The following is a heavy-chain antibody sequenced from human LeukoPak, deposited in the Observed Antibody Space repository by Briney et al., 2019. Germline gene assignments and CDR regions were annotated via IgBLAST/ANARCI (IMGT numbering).Heavy chain of an antibody. CDR1: GYTFTSYH. D-gene: IGHD3-22*01. V-gene: IGHV1-46*01. CDR3: ARDVDSSGYYQYYFDY. CDR2: INLSGGST. Sequence: ASVKVSCKASGYTFTSYHMHWVRQAPGQGLEWMGKINLSGGSTTYAQKFQGRVTMARDTSTSTVYMELSSLRSEDTAVYYCARDVDSSGYYQYYFDYWGQGTLVTVSS. J-gene: IGHJ4*02.